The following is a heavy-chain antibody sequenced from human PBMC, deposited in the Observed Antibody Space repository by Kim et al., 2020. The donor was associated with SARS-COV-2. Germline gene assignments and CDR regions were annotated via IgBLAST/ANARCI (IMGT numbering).Heavy chain of an antibody. Sequence: SETLSLTCTVSGGSISSSSYYWGWIRQPPGKRLEWIGSIYYSGSTYYNPSLKSRVTISVDTSKNQFSLKLSSVTAADTAVYYCARHVLDNYYGSGSRFDYWGQGTLVTVSS. CDR2: IYYSGST. J-gene: IGHJ4*02. CDR3: ARHVLDNYYGSGSRFDY. CDR1: GGSISSSSYY. V-gene: IGHV4-39*01. D-gene: IGHD3-10*01.